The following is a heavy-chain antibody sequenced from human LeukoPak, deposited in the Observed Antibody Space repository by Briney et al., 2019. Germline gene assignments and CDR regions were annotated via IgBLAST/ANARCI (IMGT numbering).Heavy chain of an antibody. D-gene: IGHD2-15*01. CDR3: ARGAYCSGGSCNYYYYYGMDV. CDR1: GFTFSSYD. CDR2: IGTAGDT. V-gene: IGHV3-13*01. Sequence: GGSLRLSCAASGFTFSSYDMHWVRQATGKGLEWVSAIGTAGDTYYPGSVKGRSTISRENAKNSLYLQMNSLRAGDTAVYYCARGAYCSGGSCNYYYYYGMDVWGQGTTVTVSS. J-gene: IGHJ6*02.